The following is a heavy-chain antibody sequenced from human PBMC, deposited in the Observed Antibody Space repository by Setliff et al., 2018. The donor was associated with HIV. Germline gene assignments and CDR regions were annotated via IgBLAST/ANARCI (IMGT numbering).Heavy chain of an antibody. CDR3: ARAGAPVAGRFYYDS. D-gene: IGHD2-15*01. Sequence: PGGSLRLSCAASGFAFSDYYMAWLRQAPGKGLEWVANINQAGSEKNYVDSLRGRFTLSRDNAQNSLFLQMNSLRAEDTAVYYCARAGAPVAGRFYYDSWGQGTLVTVSS. V-gene: IGHV3-7*03. CDR1: GFAFSDYY. CDR2: INQAGSEK. J-gene: IGHJ4*02.